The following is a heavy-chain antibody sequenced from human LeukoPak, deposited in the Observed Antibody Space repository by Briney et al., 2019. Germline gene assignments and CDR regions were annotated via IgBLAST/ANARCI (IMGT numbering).Heavy chain of an antibody. CDR3: AKDPYDSSGYYY. V-gene: IGHV3-66*03. CDR2: IYSDNT. D-gene: IGHD3-22*01. Sequence: PGGSLRLSCTVSGFTVSSNSMSWVRQAPGKGLEWVSFIYSDNTHYSDSVKGRFTISRDNSKNTLYLQMNSLRAEDTAVYYCAKDPYDSSGYYYWGQGTLVTVSS. J-gene: IGHJ4*02. CDR1: GFTVSSNS.